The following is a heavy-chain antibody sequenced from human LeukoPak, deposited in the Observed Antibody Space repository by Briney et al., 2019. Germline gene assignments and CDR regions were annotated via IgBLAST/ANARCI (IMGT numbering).Heavy chain of an antibody. Sequence: GGSLRLSCAASGFTFSNYAMSWVRQAPGKGLEWVSAISRSGGSTYYADSVKGRFTISRDNAKNSLYLQMNSLRAEDTALYHCARSQDYDFWKFDYWGQGTLVAVSS. CDR2: ISRSGGST. J-gene: IGHJ4*02. CDR3: ARSQDYDFWKFDY. CDR1: GFTFSNYA. V-gene: IGHV3-23*01. D-gene: IGHD3-3*01.